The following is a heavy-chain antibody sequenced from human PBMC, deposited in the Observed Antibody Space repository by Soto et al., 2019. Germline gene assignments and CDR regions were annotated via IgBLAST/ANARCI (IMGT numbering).Heavy chain of an antibody. J-gene: IGHJ4*02. CDR2: ISHSGST. Sequence: QVQLQESGPGLVKPSQTLSLTCTVSGGSISSAAYYWSWIHQHPGKGLEWIGYISHSGSTYYTPSLKSRVIISADTSKNQFSVNLTSVTAADTAVCYCAREYTYGSNFFDCWGQGALVTVSS. V-gene: IGHV4-31*03. CDR3: AREYTYGSNFFDC. CDR1: GGSISSAAYY. D-gene: IGHD5-18*01.